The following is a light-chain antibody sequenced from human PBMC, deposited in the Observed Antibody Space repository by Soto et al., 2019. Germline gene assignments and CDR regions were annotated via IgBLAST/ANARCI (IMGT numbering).Light chain of an antibody. Sequence: EIVLTQSPGTLSLSPGERATLSCRASQSVSSSYLAWYQQKPGQAPRLLIYGASSRATDIPDRFSGSGSGTDCTLTISRLEPEDFAVYYCQQYGSSPWTFGQGTKVEI. J-gene: IGKJ1*01. CDR3: QQYGSSPWT. V-gene: IGKV3-20*01. CDR2: GAS. CDR1: QSVSSSY.